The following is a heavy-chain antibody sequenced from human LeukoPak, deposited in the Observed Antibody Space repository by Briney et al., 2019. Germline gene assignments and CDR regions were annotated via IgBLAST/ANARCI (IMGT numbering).Heavy chain of an antibody. D-gene: IGHD2-15*01. V-gene: IGHV4-59*01. J-gene: IGHJ4*02. CDR2: IYYSGST. CDR3: ARVGGSYYDY. Sequence: SETLSLTCTVSGGYISSYYWSWIRQPPGKGLEWIGYIYYSGSTNYNPSLKSRVTISVDTPKNQFSLKLSSVTAADTAVYYCARVGGSYYDYWGQGTLVTVSS. CDR1: GGYISSYY.